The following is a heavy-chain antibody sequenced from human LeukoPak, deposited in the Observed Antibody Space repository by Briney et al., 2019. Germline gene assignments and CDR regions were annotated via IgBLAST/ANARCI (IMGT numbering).Heavy chain of an antibody. CDR2: INPNSGGT. Sequence: ASVKVSCKASGYTFTDYYLHWVQQAPGQGLEWMGWINPNSGGTNYAQKFHGRVTMTRDTSITTAYMELNRLRSDDTAVYYCARAYTSPNGPYWGQGTLVIVSS. J-gene: IGHJ4*02. D-gene: IGHD3-16*01. CDR1: GYTFTDYY. V-gene: IGHV1-2*02. CDR3: ARAYTSPNGPY.